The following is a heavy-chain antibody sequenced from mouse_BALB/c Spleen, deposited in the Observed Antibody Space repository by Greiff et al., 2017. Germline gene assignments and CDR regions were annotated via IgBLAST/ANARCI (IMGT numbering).Heavy chain of an antibody. CDR3: ARGPNRYWYFDV. CDR1: GYTFTDYN. D-gene: IGHD4-1*01. V-gene: IGHV1S29*02. J-gene: IGHJ1*01. CDR2: IYPYNGGT. Sequence: DVQLQESGPELVKPGASVKISCKASGYTFTDYNMHWVKQSHGKSLERIGYIYPYNGGTGYNQKFKSKATLTVDNSSSTAYMELRSLTSEDSAVYYCARGPNRYWYFDVWGAGTTVTVSS.